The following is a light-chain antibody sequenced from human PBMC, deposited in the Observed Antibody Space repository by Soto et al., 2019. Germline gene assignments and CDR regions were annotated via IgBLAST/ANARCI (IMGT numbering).Light chain of an antibody. J-gene: IGKJ1*01. Sequence: EIVLTQSPGTLSLSPEERATLSCRASQSVSTTSLAWYQQKPGRAPRLLFYGASNRAAGIPDRFSGSGSGTDFTLTISSLEPEDFAVYYCQHYDSSPPWTFGQGTKV. V-gene: IGKV3-20*01. CDR2: GAS. CDR1: QSVSTTS. CDR3: QHYDSSPPWT.